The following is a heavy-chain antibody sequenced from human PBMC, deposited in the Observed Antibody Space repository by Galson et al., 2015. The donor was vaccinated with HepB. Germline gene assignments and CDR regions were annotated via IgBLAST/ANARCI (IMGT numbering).Heavy chain of an antibody. CDR1: GYSFTSYW. V-gene: IGHV5-51*01. Sequence: QSGAEVKKPGESLKISCKGSGYSFTSYWIGWVRQMPGKGLEWMGIIYPGDSDTRYSPSFQGQVTISADKSISTAYLQWSSLKASDTAMYYCARLSIAAAGYYYYGMDVWGQGTTVTVSS. CDR3: ARLSIAAAGYYYYGMDV. J-gene: IGHJ6*02. CDR2: IYPGDSDT. D-gene: IGHD6-13*01.